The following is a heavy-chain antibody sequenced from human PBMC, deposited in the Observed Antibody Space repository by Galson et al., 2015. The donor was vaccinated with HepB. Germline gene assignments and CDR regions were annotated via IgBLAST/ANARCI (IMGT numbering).Heavy chain of an antibody. V-gene: IGHV1-69*13. J-gene: IGHJ6*02. D-gene: IGHD4-17*01. CDR1: GGTFRNYA. CDR2: ITPIFGRA. Sequence: SVKVSCKASGGTFRNYAISWVRQAPGQGLEWMGGITPIFGRANYAQKFQGRVTITADESTSTAYMELSSLRSEDTAVYYCASWEYGDPDYYYYGMDVWGQGTTVTVSS. CDR3: ASWEYGDPDYYYYGMDV.